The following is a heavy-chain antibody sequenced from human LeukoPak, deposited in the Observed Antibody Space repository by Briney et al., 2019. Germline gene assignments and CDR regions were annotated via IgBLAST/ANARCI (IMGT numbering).Heavy chain of an antibody. D-gene: IGHD2-15*01. V-gene: IGHV1-18*01. Sequence: ASVKVSCKSSGYTFTNYGIYWVRQAPGQGLEWMGWISTYNGDTNYAQRLQGRVTMTTDTSTSTAYMELRSLRSDDTAVYYCAREYCSGGSCPVDYWGQGTLVTVSS. CDR1: GYTFTNYG. J-gene: IGHJ4*02. CDR2: ISTYNGDT. CDR3: AREYCSGGSCPVDY.